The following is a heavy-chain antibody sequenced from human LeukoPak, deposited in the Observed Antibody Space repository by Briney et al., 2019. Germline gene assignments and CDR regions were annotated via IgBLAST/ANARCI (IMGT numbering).Heavy chain of an antibody. V-gene: IGHV4-34*01. CDR3: ARGVPAAAPEEYFQH. CDR2: INHSGST. CDR1: GGSFSGYY. Sequence: PSETLSLTCAVYGGSFSGYYWSWIRQPPGKGLEWIGEINHSGSTNYNPSLKSRVTISVDTSKNQFSLKLSSVTAADTAVYYCARGVPAAAPEEYFQHWGQGTLVTVSS. J-gene: IGHJ1*01. D-gene: IGHD2-2*01.